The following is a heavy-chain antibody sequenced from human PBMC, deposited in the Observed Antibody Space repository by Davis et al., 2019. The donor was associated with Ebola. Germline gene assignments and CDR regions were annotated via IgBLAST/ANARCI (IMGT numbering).Heavy chain of an antibody. J-gene: IGHJ4*02. D-gene: IGHD3-22*01. CDR3: ARAHPIYDSSGYGSLDY. CDR2: ISSSSSYI. CDR1: GFTFSSYS. Sequence: PGGSLRLSCAASGFTFSSYSMNWVRQAPGKGLEWVSSISSSSSYIYYADSVKGRFTISRDNAKNSLYLQMNSLRAEDTAVYYCARAHPIYDSSGYGSLDYWGQGTLVTVSS. V-gene: IGHV3-21*01.